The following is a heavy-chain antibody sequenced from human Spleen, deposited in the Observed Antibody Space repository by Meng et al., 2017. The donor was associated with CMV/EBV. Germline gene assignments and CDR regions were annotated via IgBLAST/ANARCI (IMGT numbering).Heavy chain of an antibody. CDR1: GFTFSSYS. Sequence: GESLKISCAASGFTFSSYSMNWVRQAPGKGLEWISYISSSSNTIYYADSVKGRFTISRDNAKNSLYLQMNSLRAEDTAVYYCARVGYSSSPEGWGMDVWGQGTTVTVSS. CDR3: ARVGYSSSPEGWGMDV. J-gene: IGHJ6*02. V-gene: IGHV3-48*04. D-gene: IGHD6-6*01. CDR2: ISSSSNTI.